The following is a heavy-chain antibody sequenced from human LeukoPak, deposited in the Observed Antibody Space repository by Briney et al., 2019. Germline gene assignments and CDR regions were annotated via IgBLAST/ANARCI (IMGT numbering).Heavy chain of an antibody. Sequence: SETLSLTCTVSGGSINNYYWSWIRQPPGKGLEWIGYIYYSGTTNYNPSPKSRVTISVDTSKNQFSLKLSSVTAADTAVYYCARSGDILTAYYYYFDYWGQGTLVTVSS. J-gene: IGHJ4*02. CDR1: GGSINNYY. D-gene: IGHD3-9*01. CDR2: IYYSGTT. CDR3: ARSGDILTAYYYYFDY. V-gene: IGHV4-59*08.